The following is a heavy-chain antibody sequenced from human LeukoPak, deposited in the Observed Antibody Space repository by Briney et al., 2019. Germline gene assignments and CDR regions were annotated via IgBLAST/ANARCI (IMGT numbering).Heavy chain of an antibody. CDR2: IYYSGST. CDR1: GGSISSGVYY. CDR3: ARGVRWLQLSYFDY. J-gene: IGHJ4*02. Sequence: PSQTLSLTCPVSGGSISSGVYYWSWIRQHPGKGLEWIGYIYYSGSTYYNPSLKSRVTISVGTSKNQFSLKLSSVTAADTAVYYCARGVRWLQLSYFDYWGQGTVVTVSS. V-gene: IGHV4-31*03. D-gene: IGHD5-24*01.